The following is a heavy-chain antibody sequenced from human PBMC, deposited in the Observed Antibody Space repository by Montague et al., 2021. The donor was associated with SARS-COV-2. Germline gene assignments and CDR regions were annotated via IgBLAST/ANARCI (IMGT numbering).Heavy chain of an antibody. CDR3: ARLPTGYPNWFDP. Sequence: ETLALTCTVSGGSITTSSAFHWAWVRQPPGKGLEWIGNVHYTGTTYYNPSLRSRVTISVDTSREQFSLRLSSVTAADTAVYHCARLPTGYPNWFDPWGQGTLVTVSS. D-gene: IGHD3-9*01. V-gene: IGHV4-39*01. J-gene: IGHJ5*02. CDR1: GGSITTSSAFH. CDR2: VHYTGTT.